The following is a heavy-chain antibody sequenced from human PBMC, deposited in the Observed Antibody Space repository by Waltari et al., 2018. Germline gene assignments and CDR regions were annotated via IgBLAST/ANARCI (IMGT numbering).Heavy chain of an antibody. CDR3: ARADRCLEGDV. Sequence: QVQLVQSVAEVKKPGSSVQVSCQASVRTFSSYPIRSGRQARGQGRECMGGIIPSCGTANYAQKFQGRVTITADKSTSTAYMELSSLRSEDTAGYYCARADRCLEGDVWGKGTTVTVSS. D-gene: IGHD3-3*01. V-gene: IGHV1-69*14. CDR1: VRTFSSYP. J-gene: IGHJ6*04. CDR2: IIPSCGTA.